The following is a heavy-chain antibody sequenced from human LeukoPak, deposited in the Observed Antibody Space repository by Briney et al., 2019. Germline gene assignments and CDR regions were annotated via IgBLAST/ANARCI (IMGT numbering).Heavy chain of an antibody. CDR3: ARVPQKSGRVAVAGNPYYYYYYMDV. CDR2: IYYSGST. Sequence: PSETLSLTCTVSGGSISSYYWSWIRQPPGKGLEWIGYIYYSGSTNYNPSLKSRVTISVDTSKKQFSLKLSSVTAADTAVYYCARVPQKSGRVAVAGNPYYYYYYMDVRGKGTTVTVSS. CDR1: GGSISSYY. D-gene: IGHD6-19*01. V-gene: IGHV4-59*01. J-gene: IGHJ6*03.